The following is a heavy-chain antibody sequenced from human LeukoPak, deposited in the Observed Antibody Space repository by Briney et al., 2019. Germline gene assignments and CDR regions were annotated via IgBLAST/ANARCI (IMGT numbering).Heavy chain of an antibody. V-gene: IGHV1-46*01. D-gene: IGHD4-17*01. Sequence: ASVKVSCKASGYTFTSYYMHWVRQAPGQGLEWMGIINPSGGSTSYAQKFQGRVTMTRDTSTSTVYMELRSLRSDDTAVYYCARIRTHYGDYVSDWFDPWGQGTLVTVSS. CDR2: INPSGGST. CDR1: GYTFTSYY. CDR3: ARIRTHYGDYVSDWFDP. J-gene: IGHJ5*02.